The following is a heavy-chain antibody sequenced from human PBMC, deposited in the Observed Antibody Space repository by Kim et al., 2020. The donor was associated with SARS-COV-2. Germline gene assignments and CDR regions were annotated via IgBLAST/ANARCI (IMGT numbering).Heavy chain of an antibody. J-gene: IGHJ4*02. D-gene: IGHD2-15*01. V-gene: IGHV3-23*01. Sequence: YADSVKGRFTISRDNSKNTLYLQMNSLRAEDTAVYYCAKDLVVAATLGVYWGQGTLVTVSS. CDR3: AKDLVVAATLGVY.